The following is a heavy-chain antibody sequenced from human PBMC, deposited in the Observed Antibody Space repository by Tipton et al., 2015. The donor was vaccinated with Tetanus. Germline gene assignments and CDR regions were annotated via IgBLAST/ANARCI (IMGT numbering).Heavy chain of an antibody. CDR2: SWYDGTDT. CDR3: AREADCSGGSCFSGDFDN. V-gene: IGHV3-33*01. J-gene: IGHJ4*02. CDR1: GFIFSSYG. D-gene: IGHD2-15*01. Sequence: AASGFIFSSYGIHWVRQVPGKGLEWVAVSWYDGTDTYYADAVKGRFTISRDNSKNTLYLQMNSLRAEDTAVYYCAREADCSGGSCFSGDFDNWGQGTQVTVSS.